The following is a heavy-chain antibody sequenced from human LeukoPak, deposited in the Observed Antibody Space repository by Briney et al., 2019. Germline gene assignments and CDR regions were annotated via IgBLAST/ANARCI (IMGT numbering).Heavy chain of an antibody. Sequence: GGSLRLSCAASGFTFRSYGMHWVRQAPGKGLERAAVISFDGSDKYFADSVKGRFTISRDNSKNTLYLQMNSLRAEDTAVYYCAKSSPVLRYFDWLSGMDYWGQGTLVTVSS. V-gene: IGHV3-30*18. CDR1: GFTFRSYG. D-gene: IGHD3-9*01. CDR3: AKSSPVLRYFDWLSGMDY. CDR2: ISFDGSDK. J-gene: IGHJ4*02.